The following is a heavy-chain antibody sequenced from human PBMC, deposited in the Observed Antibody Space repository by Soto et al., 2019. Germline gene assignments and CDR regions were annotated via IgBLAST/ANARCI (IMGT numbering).Heavy chain of an antibody. Sequence: VGSLRLSCASSVFTFSSYAMSCVRHSPGKGLEWVSAISGSGGSTYYADSVKGRFTISRDNSKNTLYLQMNSLRAEDTAVYYCANTYYYDSRGYYPFDYWGQGTLVTVSS. D-gene: IGHD3-22*01. CDR2: ISGSGGST. V-gene: IGHV3-23*01. J-gene: IGHJ4*02. CDR3: ANTYYYDSRGYYPFDY. CDR1: VFTFSSYA.